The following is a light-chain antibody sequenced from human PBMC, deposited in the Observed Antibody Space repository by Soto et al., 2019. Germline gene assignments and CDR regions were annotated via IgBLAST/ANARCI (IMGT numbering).Light chain of an antibody. CDR3: QQYGSSGT. V-gene: IGKV3-20*01. CDR2: DAS. Sequence: EIVLTQSPGTLSLSPGERATLFCRASQTVRNNYLAWYQQRPGQAPRLLIYDASSLESGVPSRFSGSGSGTDFTLTISRLEPEDFAVYYCQQYGSSGTFGQGTKVDIK. J-gene: IGKJ1*01. CDR1: QTVRNNY.